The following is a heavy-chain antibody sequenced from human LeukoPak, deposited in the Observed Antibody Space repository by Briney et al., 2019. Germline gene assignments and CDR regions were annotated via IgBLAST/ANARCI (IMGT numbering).Heavy chain of an antibody. D-gene: IGHD3-22*01. J-gene: IGHJ4*02. CDR3: ARSTARYHYYDSSGYYEIDY. CDR1: GGTFSSYG. Sequence: ASVKVSCKASGGTFSSYGISWVRQAPGQGLEWMGWISAYNGNTNYAQKLQGRVTMTTDTSTSTAYMELRSLRSDDTAVYYCARSTARYHYYDSSGYYEIDYWGQGTLVTVSS. V-gene: IGHV1-18*01. CDR2: ISAYNGNT.